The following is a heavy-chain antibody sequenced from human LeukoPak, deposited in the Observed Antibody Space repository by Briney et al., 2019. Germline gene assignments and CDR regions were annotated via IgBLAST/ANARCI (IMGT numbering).Heavy chain of an antibody. CDR1: GDSMSSGSYY. CDR2: IYNGGST. V-gene: IGHV4-61*02. D-gene: IGHD2-15*01. Sequence: KPSETLSLTCTVSGDSMSSGSYYWSWIRQPAGRGPEWIGRIYNGGSTNYNPSLKSRVTISLDTSKNQFSLKLTFVTAADTDVYYCARGPHCSGGSCHFVSDYWGQGTLVTVSS. CDR3: ARGPHCSGGSCHFVSDY. J-gene: IGHJ4*02.